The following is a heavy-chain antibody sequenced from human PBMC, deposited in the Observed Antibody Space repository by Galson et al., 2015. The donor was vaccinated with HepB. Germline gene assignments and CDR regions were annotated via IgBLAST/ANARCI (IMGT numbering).Heavy chain of an antibody. V-gene: IGHV3-23*01. J-gene: IGHJ4*01. CDR1: GFTFSYYA. Sequence: SLRLSCAASGFTFSYYAMSWVRQAPGKGLEWVSAITPSGDNTYSADSMKGRFTISRDNSKNTLSLQMNSLRPDDTAIYFCAKVFPEKTDGWYRQALYYFDSWGHGTRVTVSS. D-gene: IGHD6-19*01. CDR3: AKVFPEKTDGWYRQALYYFDS. CDR2: ITPSGDNT.